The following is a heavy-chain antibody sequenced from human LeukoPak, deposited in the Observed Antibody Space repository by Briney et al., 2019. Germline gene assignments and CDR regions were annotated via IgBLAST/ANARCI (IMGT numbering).Heavy chain of an antibody. CDR2: IYPNAST. Sequence: GGSLRLSCAASGISVSYNYMSWVRRAPGKGLEWLSVIYPNASTFYTDSVKGRFTISRDSSTNTLHLQLSSLRADDTAVYYCGRDRGASGASWGQGTLVTVSS. V-gene: IGHV3-66*01. CDR3: GRDRGASGAS. CDR1: GISVSYNY. J-gene: IGHJ5*02. D-gene: IGHD1-26*01.